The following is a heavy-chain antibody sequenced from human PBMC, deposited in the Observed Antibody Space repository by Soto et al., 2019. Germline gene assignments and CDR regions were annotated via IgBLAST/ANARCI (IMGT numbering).Heavy chain of an antibody. CDR2: IIPIFGTA. D-gene: IGHD2-15*01. V-gene: IGHV1-69*13. J-gene: IGHJ4*02. Sequence: SVKVSCTASGGTFSSYAISWVRQAPGQGLEWMGGIIPIFGTANYAQKFQGRVTITADESTSTAYMELSSLRSEDTAVYYCAGGYCSGGSCYGGFDYWGQGTLVTVSS. CDR1: GGTFSSYA. CDR3: AGGYCSGGSCYGGFDY.